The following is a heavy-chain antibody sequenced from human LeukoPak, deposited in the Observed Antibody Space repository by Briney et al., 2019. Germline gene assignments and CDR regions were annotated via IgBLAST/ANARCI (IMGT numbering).Heavy chain of an antibody. D-gene: IGHD1-26*01. V-gene: IGHV3-48*03. J-gene: IGHJ4*02. CDR2: ISSSGSTI. Sequence: PGGSLRLSCAASGFTFSSYEMNWVRQAPGKGLEWVSYISSSGSTIYYADSVKGRFTISRDNAKNSLYLQMNSLRAEDTAVYYCARDQGSYYALYYFDYWGQGTLVTVSS. CDR1: GFTFSSYE. CDR3: ARDQGSYYALYYFDY.